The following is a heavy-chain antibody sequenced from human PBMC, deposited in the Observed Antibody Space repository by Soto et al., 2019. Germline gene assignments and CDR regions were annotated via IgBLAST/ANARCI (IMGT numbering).Heavy chain of an antibody. J-gene: IGHJ4*02. D-gene: IGHD6-19*01. Sequence: QVQLVQSGGEVKKPGASVKVSCKAAGYTFTSHGISWVRQAPGQGLEWMGWISTFHGSINYAQKFQGRVTMTTDTATSTAYMELRSLRSDDTAVYYCARFYSSCWPRGYFDYWGQGTPVTVSA. CDR2: ISTFHGSI. CDR3: ARFYSSCWPRGYFDY. CDR1: GYTFTSHG. V-gene: IGHV1-18*01.